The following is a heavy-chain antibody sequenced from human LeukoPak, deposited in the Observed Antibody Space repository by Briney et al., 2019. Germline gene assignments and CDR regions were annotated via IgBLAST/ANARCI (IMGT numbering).Heavy chain of an antibody. J-gene: IGHJ5*02. CDR2: INHSGST. CDR3: ARGKSGSSWTRWFDP. Sequence: SKTLSLTCAVYGGSFSGYYWSWIRQPPGKGLEWIGEINHSGSTNYNPSLKSRVTISVDTSKNQFSLKLSSVTAADTAVYYCARGKSGSSWTRWFDPWGQGTLVTVSS. CDR1: GGSFSGYY. V-gene: IGHV4-34*01. D-gene: IGHD6-13*01.